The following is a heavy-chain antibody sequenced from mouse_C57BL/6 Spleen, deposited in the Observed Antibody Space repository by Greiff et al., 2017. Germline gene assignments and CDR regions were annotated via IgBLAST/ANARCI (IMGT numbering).Heavy chain of an antibody. V-gene: IGHV1-72*01. CDR2: IDPNSGGT. D-gene: IGHD2-3*01. J-gene: IGHJ2*01. CDR1: GYTFTSYW. Sequence: QVQLQQPGAELVKPGASVKLSCNASGYTFTSYWMHWVKQRPGRGLEWFGRIDPNSGGTKYNEKFKSKATLTVDKPASTDYMQLSDQASEVYAVTYCARWAYDYFDYWGQGTTLTVSS. CDR3: ARWAYDYFDY.